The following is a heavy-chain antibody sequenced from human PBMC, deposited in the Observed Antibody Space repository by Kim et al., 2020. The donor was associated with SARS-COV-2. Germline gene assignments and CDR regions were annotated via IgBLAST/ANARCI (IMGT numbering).Heavy chain of an antibody. D-gene: IGHD1-26*01. J-gene: IGHJ6*02. CDR1: GGSFSGYY. Sequence: SETLSLTCAVYGGSFSGYYWSWIRQPPGKGLEWIGEINHSGSTNYNPSLKSRVTISVDTSKNQLSLKLSSVTAADTAVYYCTRGLQYTYYYYGPVQWGMDVWGQGTTVTVSS. V-gene: IGHV4-34*01. CDR2: INHSGST. CDR3: TRGLQYTYYYYGPVQWGMDV.